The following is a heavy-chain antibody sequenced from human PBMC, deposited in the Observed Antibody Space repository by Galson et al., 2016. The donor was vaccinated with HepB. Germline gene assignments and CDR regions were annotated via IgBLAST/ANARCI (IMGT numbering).Heavy chain of an antibody. CDR2: ISGGGGST. Sequence: SLRLSCAASGFTFRTYTMSWVRQAPGTGLEWVSGISGGGGSTYYADSVKGRLTISRDNPKNMVYLQIHSLRVEDTAVYFCAKDRYCGGGACSWSYFDLWGPGIQVTVSS. D-gene: IGHD2-15*01. J-gene: IGHJ4*02. V-gene: IGHV3-23*01. CDR1: GFTFRTYT. CDR3: AKDRYCGGGACSWSYFDL.